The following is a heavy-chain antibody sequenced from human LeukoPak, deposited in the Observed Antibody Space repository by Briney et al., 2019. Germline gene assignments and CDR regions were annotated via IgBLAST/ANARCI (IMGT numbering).Heavy chain of an antibody. CDR3: ARVLAARPLGPFDY. V-gene: IGHV1-69*13. CDR1: GYTFTSYD. Sequence: ASVKVSCKASGYTFTSYDINWVRQAPGQGLEWMGGIIPLFGTTDYAQKFQGRVTFTADESTTTAYMELISLRSEDTAVYYCARVLAARPLGPFDYWGQGTLVTVSS. CDR2: IIPLFGTT. J-gene: IGHJ4*02. D-gene: IGHD6-6*01.